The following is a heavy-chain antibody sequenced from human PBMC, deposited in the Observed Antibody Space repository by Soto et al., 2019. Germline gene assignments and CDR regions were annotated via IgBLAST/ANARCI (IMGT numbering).Heavy chain of an antibody. Sequence: GVVRLSCAGSGFSVGTYWRSWVRQAPGKGLEWLASIKQDGSERYYLDSVKGRFTISRDNAKDSLSLQMNSLRGEDTAFYYCARDVGPIQIFGEALSGYFDFWGQRTLVTVSS. V-gene: IGHV3-7*03. CDR3: ARDVGPIQIFGEALSGYFDF. CDR1: GFSVGTYW. D-gene: IGHD3-3*01. CDR2: IKQDGSER. J-gene: IGHJ4*02.